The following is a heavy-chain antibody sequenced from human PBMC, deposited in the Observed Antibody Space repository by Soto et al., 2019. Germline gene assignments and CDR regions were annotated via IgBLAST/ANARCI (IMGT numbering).Heavy chain of an antibody. V-gene: IGHV5-10-1*03. CDR1: GYSFTSYW. CDR2: IDPSDSYT. J-gene: IGHJ4*02. D-gene: IGHD6-19*01. CDR3: ARCVWSLNGGWYDY. Sequence: EVQLVQSGAEVKKPGESLRISCKGSGYSFTSYWIGWVRQMPGKGLEWMGRIDPSDSYTNYSPSFQGHVTISTDKSTGTAYLQWSSLKASDSAIYYCARCVWSLNGGWYDYWGQGTLVTVSS.